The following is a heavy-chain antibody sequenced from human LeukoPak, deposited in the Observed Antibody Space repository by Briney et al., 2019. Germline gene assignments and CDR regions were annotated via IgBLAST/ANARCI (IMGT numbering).Heavy chain of an antibody. J-gene: IGHJ4*02. CDR2: ISNSGSST. CDR1: GFTFSTYA. V-gene: IGHV3-23*01. CDR3: AKVQWQYRVFDS. D-gene: IGHD6-19*01. Sequence: PGASLRHSCAASGFTFSTYAMSWVRQAPGKGLEWVSIISNSGSSTYYADSVKGRFTISRDNSKNTLYLQMNSLRAEDTAVYYCAKVQWQYRVFDSWGQGTLVTVSS.